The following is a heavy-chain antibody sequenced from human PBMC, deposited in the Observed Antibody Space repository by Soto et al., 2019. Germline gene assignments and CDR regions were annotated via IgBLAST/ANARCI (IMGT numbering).Heavy chain of an antibody. V-gene: IGHV3-33*08. CDR3: ARNQGVVIIKDH. D-gene: IGHD2-8*01. CDR1: GFTFRNHA. CDR2: IWYDGTSK. J-gene: IGHJ4*02. Sequence: GGSMRLSCAASGFTFRNHAMHWVRQAPGKGLEWVGLIWYDGTSKYYADSVKGRFTISRDNSKNTLYLEMNSLRVEDTAIYYCARNQGVVIIKDHWGQGTQVTVSS.